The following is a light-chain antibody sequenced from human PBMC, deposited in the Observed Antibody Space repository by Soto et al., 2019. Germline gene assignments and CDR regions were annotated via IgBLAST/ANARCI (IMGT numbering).Light chain of an antibody. V-gene: IGKV3-11*01. J-gene: IGKJ4*01. CDR2: DAS. CDR1: QSVSSY. Sequence: EIVLTQSPATLSLSPGERATLSCRASQSVSSYLAWYQQKPGQSPRLLIYDASTRATGIPARFSGSGSGTDFTLTISSLEPEDFAIYYCQQRTSWLTFGGGTKVEI. CDR3: QQRTSWLT.